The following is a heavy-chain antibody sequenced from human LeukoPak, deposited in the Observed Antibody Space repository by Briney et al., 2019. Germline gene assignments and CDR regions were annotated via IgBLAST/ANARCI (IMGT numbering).Heavy chain of an antibody. CDR3: VRDRWFGELDV. D-gene: IGHD3-10*01. CDR2: TYYRSKWYN. Sequence: PSQTLSLTCAISGDSISSNSAAWNWFWQSPSRGLEWLGRTYYRSKWYNDYAVTVKSRIIINPDTSKNQFSLQLNSVTPEDTAVYYCVRDRWFGELDVWGEGTTVTVSS. CDR1: GDSISSNSAA. V-gene: IGHV6-1*01. J-gene: IGHJ6*04.